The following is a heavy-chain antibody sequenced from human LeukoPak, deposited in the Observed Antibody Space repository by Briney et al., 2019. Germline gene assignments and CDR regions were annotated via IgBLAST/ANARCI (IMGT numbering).Heavy chain of an antibody. Sequence: PGGSLTLSCAASGFTYSSYSMNWFRQAPGKGMDWVSSISSTSIHIYYANSVNGRFTISRDNAENSLYLQMNSLRAEDTAVYYCVLGGAGGIRDVAYDIWGQGTMVTVSS. CDR1: GFTYSSYS. CDR3: VLGGAGGIRDVAYDI. V-gene: IGHV3-21*01. J-gene: IGHJ3*02. CDR2: ISSTSIHI. D-gene: IGHD6-13*01.